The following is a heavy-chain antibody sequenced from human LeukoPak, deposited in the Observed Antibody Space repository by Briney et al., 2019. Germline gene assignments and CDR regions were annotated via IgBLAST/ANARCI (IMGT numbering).Heavy chain of an antibody. V-gene: IGHV3-30-3*01. J-gene: IGHJ4*02. CDR1: GFTFSSYA. CDR3: ARDVHRGYFDWLASPGY. CDR2: ISYDGSNK. Sequence: GGSLRLSCAASGFTFSSYAMHWVRQAPGKGLEWVAVISYDGSNKYYADSVKGRFTISRDNSKNTLYLQMNSLRAEDTAVYYCARDVHRGYFDWLASPGYWGQGTLVTVSS. D-gene: IGHD3-9*01.